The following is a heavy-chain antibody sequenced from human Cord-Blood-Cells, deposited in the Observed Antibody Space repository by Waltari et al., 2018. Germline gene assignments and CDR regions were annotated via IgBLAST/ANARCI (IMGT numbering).Heavy chain of an antibody. CDR1: GGYVRSSRYY. J-gene: IGHJ4*02. V-gene: IGHV4-39*01. CDR2: IYYSGGT. Sequence: QLQLQVSGPGLVKPSETLSITCAVSGGYVRSSRYYWGWLGQPQGQGLGWLGSIYYSGGTYYNPTLKSRVTISVDTSKNQFSLKLSSVTAADTAVYYCARVTDGITIFGVVIDYWGQGTLVTVSS. CDR3: ARVTDGITIFGVVIDY. D-gene: IGHD3-3*01.